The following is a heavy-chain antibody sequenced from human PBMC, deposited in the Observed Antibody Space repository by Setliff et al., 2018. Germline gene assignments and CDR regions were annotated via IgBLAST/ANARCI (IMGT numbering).Heavy chain of an antibody. J-gene: IGHJ4*02. D-gene: IGHD4-17*01. V-gene: IGHV4-61*10. CDR1: GASLRSGSYY. CDR2: IFYSGSS. Sequence: SETLSLTCTVSGASLRSGSYYWSWIRQPAGKGLEWIGYIFYSGSSNYNPSLQSRVSISVDTSKNQLSLKLDSLTAADTAVYFCARLPRTVTHFDYWGQGALVTVSS. CDR3: ARLPRTVTHFDY.